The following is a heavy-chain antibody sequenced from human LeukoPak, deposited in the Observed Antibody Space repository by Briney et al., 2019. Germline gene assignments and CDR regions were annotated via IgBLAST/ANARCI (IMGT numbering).Heavy chain of an antibody. CDR3: ARDPGANGYYFDY. CDR2: ISSSSSTI. Sequence: GGSLRLSCAASGFIFSSYSMNWVRQAPGKGLEWVSYISSSSSTIYYADSVKGRFTISRDNAKNSLYLQMNSLRAEDTAVYYCARDPGANGYYFDYWGQGTLVTVSS. V-gene: IGHV3-48*04. CDR1: GFIFSSYS. J-gene: IGHJ4*02. D-gene: IGHD2-8*01.